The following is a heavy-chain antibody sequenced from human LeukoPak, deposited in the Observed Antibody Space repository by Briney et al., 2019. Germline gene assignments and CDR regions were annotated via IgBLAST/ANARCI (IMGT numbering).Heavy chain of an antibody. CDR3: ARGTSGGDLSFLSGN. D-gene: IGHD2-21*01. J-gene: IGHJ4*02. V-gene: IGHV3-30*03. CDR2: ISYDGSNK. CDR1: GFTFSSYG. Sequence: PGGSLRLSCAASGFTFSSYGMHWVRQAPGKGLEWVAVISYDGSNKYYADSVKGRFTISRDNSKNTLYLQMNSLRTEDTAAYYCARGTSGGDLSFLSGNWGQGALVTVSS.